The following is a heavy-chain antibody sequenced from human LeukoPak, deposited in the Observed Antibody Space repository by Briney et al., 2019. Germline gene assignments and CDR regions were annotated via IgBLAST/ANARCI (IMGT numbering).Heavy chain of an antibody. CDR3: ARRVVRGVIIDRYYYYYYMDV. CDR2: INHSGST. V-gene: IGHV4-34*01. Sequence: SETLSLTCAVYGGSFSGYYWSWIRQPPGKGLEWIGEINHSGSTNYNPSLKSRVTISVDTSKNQFSLKLSSVTAADTAVYYCARRVVRGVIIDRYYYYYYMDVWGKGTTVAISS. D-gene: IGHD3-10*01. J-gene: IGHJ6*03. CDR1: GGSFSGYY.